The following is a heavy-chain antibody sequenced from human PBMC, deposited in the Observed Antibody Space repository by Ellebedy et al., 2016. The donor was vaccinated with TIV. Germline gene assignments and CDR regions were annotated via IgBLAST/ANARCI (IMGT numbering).Heavy chain of an antibody. CDR2: ISGSGGST. V-gene: IGHV3-23*01. CDR3: MRDMSWSQY. J-gene: IGHJ1*01. D-gene: IGHD6-13*01. CDR1: GFTCSSYA. Sequence: GESLKISCAASGFTCSSYAMSWVRQAPGKGLEWVSAISGSGGSTYYADSVKGRFTISRDNSKNTLYLQMNRLRAEDTALYYCMRDMSWSQYWGQGTLVTVSS.